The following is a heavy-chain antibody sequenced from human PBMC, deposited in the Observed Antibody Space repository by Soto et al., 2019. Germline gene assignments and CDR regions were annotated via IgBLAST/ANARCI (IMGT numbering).Heavy chain of an antibody. V-gene: IGHV3-23*01. D-gene: IGHD2-15*01. CDR2: ISGSGGST. Sequence: EVQLLESGGGLVQPGGSLRLSCAASGFTFSSYVMSWVRQAPGKGLEWVSAISGSGGSTYYADSVKGRFTISRDNSKNTLYLQMNSLRAEDTAVYYCANGWVLEVVAATLNYWGQGTLVTVSS. CDR1: GFTFSSYV. J-gene: IGHJ4*02. CDR3: ANGWVLEVVAATLNY.